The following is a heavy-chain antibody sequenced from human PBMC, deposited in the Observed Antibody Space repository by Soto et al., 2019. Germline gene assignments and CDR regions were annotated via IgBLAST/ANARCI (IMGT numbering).Heavy chain of an antibody. CDR1: GLNMSHAC. Sequence: GFLRLSCVVSGLNMSHACMTWVLQAAVSGQYSGCRIKSKTDGGSADYAAHAKRRATISRDDSKNTVYLQMKSLKTEDTAVYYCTPGIYYDILTGYHTVAYWGQGTLVTASS. V-gene: IGHV3-15*01. D-gene: IGHD3-9*01. CDR3: TPGIYYDILTGYHTVAY. J-gene: IGHJ4*02. CDR2: IKSKTDGGSA.